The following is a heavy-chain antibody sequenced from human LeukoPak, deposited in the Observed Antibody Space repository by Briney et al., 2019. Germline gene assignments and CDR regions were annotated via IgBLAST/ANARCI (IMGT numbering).Heavy chain of an antibody. CDR1: GYTFTSYY. Sequence: ASVKVSCKASGYTFTSYYMHWVRQAPGQGLEWMGRINPNSGGTNYAQKFQGRVTMTRDTSISTAYMELSRLRPDDTAVYYCARDLPYGSSGWYDYWGQGTLVTVSS. CDR2: INPNSGGT. D-gene: IGHD6-19*01. CDR3: ARDLPYGSSGWYDY. V-gene: IGHV1-2*06. J-gene: IGHJ4*02.